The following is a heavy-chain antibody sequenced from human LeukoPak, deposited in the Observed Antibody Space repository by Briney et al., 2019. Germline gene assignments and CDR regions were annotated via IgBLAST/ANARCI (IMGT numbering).Heavy chain of an antibody. CDR2: INHSGSS. D-gene: IGHD4-17*01. CDR1: GGSFSGYY. J-gene: IGHJ1*01. V-gene: IGHV4-34*01. Sequence: KPSETLSLTCAVYGGSFSGYYWSWIRQPPGKGLEWIGEINHSGSSNYNPSLKGRVTISVDTSKNQFSLKLSSVTAADTAVYYCARGEDGDYYFQHWGQGTLVTVSS. CDR3: ARGEDGDYYFQH.